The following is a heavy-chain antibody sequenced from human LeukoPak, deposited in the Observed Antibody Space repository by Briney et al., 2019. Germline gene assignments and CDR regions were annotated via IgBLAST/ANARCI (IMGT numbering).Heavy chain of an antibody. J-gene: IGHJ4*02. CDR1: GYSISSGYY. CDR3: AHSPVGAYYFGY. V-gene: IGHV4-38-2*02. CDR2: IYHSGST. D-gene: IGHD1-26*01. Sequence: SETLSLTCTVSGYSISSGYYWGWIRQPPGKGLEWIGSIYHSGSTYYNPSLKSRVTISVDTSKNQFSLKLSSVTAADTAVYYCAHSPVGAYYFGYWGQGTLVTVSS.